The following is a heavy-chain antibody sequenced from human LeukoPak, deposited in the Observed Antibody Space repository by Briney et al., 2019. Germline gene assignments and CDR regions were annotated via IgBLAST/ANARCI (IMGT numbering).Heavy chain of an antibody. D-gene: IGHD6-19*01. CDR1: GGSISSYY. J-gene: IGHJ4*02. V-gene: IGHV4-4*07. CDR2: IYTSGST. Sequence: PSHTLSLTRTVSGGSISSYYWSWIRQPAGKGLEWIRRIYTSGSTNYNPSLKSRVTMSVDTSKNQFSLKLSSVTAADTAVYYCARSYSSGGEPPYFDYWGQGTLVTVSS. CDR3: ARSYSSGGEPPYFDY.